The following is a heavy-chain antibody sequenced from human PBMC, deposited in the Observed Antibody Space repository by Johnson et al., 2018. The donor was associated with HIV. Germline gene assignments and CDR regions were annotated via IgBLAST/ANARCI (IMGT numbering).Heavy chain of an antibody. J-gene: IGHJ3*02. Sequence: VQLVESGGGVVQPGGSLRLSCAASGFTFSSYGMHWVRQAPGKGLEWVAFIRYDGSNKYYADSVKGRFPISRDNSKNTLYLQMNSLRAEDTAVYYCAKDGSSSWYNGAFDIWGQGTMVTVSS. CDR1: GFTFSSYG. V-gene: IGHV3-30*02. CDR3: AKDGSSSWYNGAFDI. D-gene: IGHD6-13*01. CDR2: IRYDGSNK.